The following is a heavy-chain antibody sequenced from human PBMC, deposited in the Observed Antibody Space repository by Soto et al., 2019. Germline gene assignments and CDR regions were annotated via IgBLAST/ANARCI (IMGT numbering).Heavy chain of an antibody. J-gene: IGHJ3*01. Sequence: EVDPVESGGGLVQSGGSLRLSCAASGFTFRNYGMNWVRQAPGKGLEWVSYIGIGSSTKYYADSVKGRFTISRDNAKNSLYLQMNSLRAEDTAVYYCARDQLYYNDISGRPLNAFDVWGQGTMVTVSS. CDR3: ARDQLYYNDISGRPLNAFDV. D-gene: IGHD3-22*01. CDR2: IGIGSSTK. V-gene: IGHV3-48*01. CDR1: GFTFRNYG.